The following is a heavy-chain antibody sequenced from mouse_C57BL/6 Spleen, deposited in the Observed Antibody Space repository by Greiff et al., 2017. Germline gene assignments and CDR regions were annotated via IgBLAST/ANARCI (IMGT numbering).Heavy chain of an antibody. CDR1: GFNIQDDY. V-gene: IGHV14-4*01. D-gene: IGHD1-1*01. J-gene: IGHJ2*01. CDR3: TTWAGGPTLRIDY. CDR2: IDPENGDT. Sequence: EVKLQQSGAELVRPGASVKLSCTASGFNIQDDYMHWVKQRPEQGLEWIGWIDPENGDTEYASKFQGKATITADQPSHKAYLQLSRLTADNTAVYYCTTWAGGPTLRIDYWGQGTTRTVSS.